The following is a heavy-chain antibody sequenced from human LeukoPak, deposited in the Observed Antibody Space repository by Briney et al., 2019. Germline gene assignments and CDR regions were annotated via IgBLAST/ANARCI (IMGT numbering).Heavy chain of an antibody. V-gene: IGHV3-15*01. CDR3: TTFYHEYSPY. Sequence: VESLRLSCAASGFSFMNAWMIWVRQAPGKGLEWVGRIKSNADGGTPDYAAPARGRFTISRDDSKNTQYLQMNSLKTEDTAVYYCTTFYHEYSPYWGRGTLVTVSS. J-gene: IGHJ4*02. CDR1: GFSFMNAW. D-gene: IGHD2/OR15-2a*01. CDR2: IKSNADGGTP.